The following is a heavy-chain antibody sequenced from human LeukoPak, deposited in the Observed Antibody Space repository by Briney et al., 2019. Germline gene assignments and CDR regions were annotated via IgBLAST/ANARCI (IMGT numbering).Heavy chain of an antibody. J-gene: IGHJ1*01. CDR1: GGSLSPYY. CDR2: IYHTGTT. CDR3: ARLDSGDHGNIPH. D-gene: IGHD1-26*01. V-gene: IGHV4-59*08. Sequence: SETLSLTCTVSGGSLSPYYWTWVRKPPGKGLEWIGYIYHTGTTRYNPSLNSRVTISVETSENQFSLRLNSVTAADTAIYYCARLDSGDHGNIPHWGQGTLVIVSS.